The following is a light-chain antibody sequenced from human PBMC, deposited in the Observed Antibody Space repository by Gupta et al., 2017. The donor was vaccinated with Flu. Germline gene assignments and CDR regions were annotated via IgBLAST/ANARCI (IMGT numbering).Light chain of an antibody. CDR2: DVS. V-gene: IGLV2-11*01. J-gene: IGLJ3*02. Sequence: QSALTQPRSVSGSPGQSVTISCTGTSSGVGGYNYVTWFQQHPGKAPKLMIYDVSQRPSGVPDRFSGSKSGNTASLTISGLQAEDEADYHCCTFAASYWVFGGGTKLTVL. CDR1: SSGVGGYNY. CDR3: CTFAASYWV.